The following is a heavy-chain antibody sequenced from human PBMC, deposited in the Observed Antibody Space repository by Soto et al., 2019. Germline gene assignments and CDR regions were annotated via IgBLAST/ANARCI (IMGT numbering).Heavy chain of an antibody. CDR1: GFTFSNYE. CDR2: ISTSGSPI. J-gene: IGHJ4*02. V-gene: IGHV3-48*03. Sequence: DVELLESGGGLVQPGGSLRLSCAASGFTFSNYEMNWVRQAPGKGLEWLAYISTSGSPIYYADSVKGRFTISRDDAKNSLYLQMNNLRAEDTAVYYCARESLRLLEWSFDYWGQGTLVTVSS. CDR3: ARESLRLLEWSFDY. D-gene: IGHD3-3*01.